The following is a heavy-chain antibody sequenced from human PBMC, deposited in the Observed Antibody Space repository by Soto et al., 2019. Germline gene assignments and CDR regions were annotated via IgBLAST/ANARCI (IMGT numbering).Heavy chain of an antibody. CDR3: ASRPCVVEYHGVFVD. V-gene: IGHV3-7*03. CDR2: INQDGSEK. D-gene: IGHD2-15*01. Sequence: GGSMRLSCAASGFTFSTCWMTWVRQAPGKGLEWVANINQDGSEKYYVDSVKGRFTISRDNGKNSLFLQMNSLRAEDTAVYYCASRPCVVEYHGVFVDCGQGALRTVAS. J-gene: IGHJ4*02. CDR1: GFTFSTCW.